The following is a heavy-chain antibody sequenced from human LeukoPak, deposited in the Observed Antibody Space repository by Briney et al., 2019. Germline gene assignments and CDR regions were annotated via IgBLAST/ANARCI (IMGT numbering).Heavy chain of an antibody. Sequence: GGSLRLSCAASGFTVSNNYMSWVRQAPGKGLEWVSIIYIAGTTYHADSVRGRLVISRDNSKNTVYLQIGSLRAEDMAVYYCARGGGSSWHAIDYWGQGTLVTVSS. CDR1: GFTVSNNY. D-gene: IGHD6-13*01. CDR2: IYIAGTT. V-gene: IGHV3-66*01. CDR3: ARGGGSSWHAIDY. J-gene: IGHJ4*02.